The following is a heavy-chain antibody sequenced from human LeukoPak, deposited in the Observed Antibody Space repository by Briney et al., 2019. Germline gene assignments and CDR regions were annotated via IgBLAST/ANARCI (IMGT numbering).Heavy chain of an antibody. V-gene: IGHV3-33*01. J-gene: IGHJ4*02. CDR3: ARGEHINPRIIISPPDY. Sequence: GGSLRLSCAASGFTFNSYAMHWVRQAPGKGLEWMAVIWYDGSNKYYADSVRGRFTISKDNSKNTLSMQMNSLTADDTAVYYCARGEHINPRIIISPPDYWGQGTLVTVSS. CDR1: GFTFNSYA. CDR2: IWYDGSNK. D-gene: IGHD3-10*01.